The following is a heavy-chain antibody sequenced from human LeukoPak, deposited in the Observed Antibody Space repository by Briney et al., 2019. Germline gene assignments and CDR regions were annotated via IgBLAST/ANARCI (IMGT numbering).Heavy chain of an antibody. J-gene: IGHJ3*02. Sequence: SETLSLTCAVYGGSFSGYYWSWIRQPPGKGLEWIGEIYHSGNTNYNPSLKSRVTISVDKSKNQFSLKLSSVTAADTAVYYCARVVEYSSGWYGAFDIWGQGTMVTVSS. CDR1: GGSFSGYY. CDR2: IYHSGNT. D-gene: IGHD6-19*01. CDR3: ARVVEYSSGWYGAFDI. V-gene: IGHV4-34*01.